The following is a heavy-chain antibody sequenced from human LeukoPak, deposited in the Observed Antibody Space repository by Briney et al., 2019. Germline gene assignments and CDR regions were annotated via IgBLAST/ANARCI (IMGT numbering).Heavy chain of an antibody. V-gene: IGHV4-4*07. CDR2: IYTSGST. J-gene: IGHJ6*02. CDR1: GGSISSYY. Sequence: TASETLSLTCTVSGGSISSYYWSWIRQPAGKGLEWIGRIYTSGSTNYNPSLKSRVTMSVDTSKNQFSLKLSSVTAADTAVYYCARGDLGYCSSTSCPTALYGMDVWGQGTTVTVSS. CDR3: ARGDLGYCSSTSCPTALYGMDV. D-gene: IGHD2-2*01.